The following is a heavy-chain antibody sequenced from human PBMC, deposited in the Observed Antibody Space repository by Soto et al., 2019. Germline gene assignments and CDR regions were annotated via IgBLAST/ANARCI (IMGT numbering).Heavy chain of an antibody. V-gene: IGHV1-69*06. J-gene: IGHJ4*02. CDR2: IVPLFGTA. D-gene: IGHD2-21*02. CDR1: GGTFGNYA. CDR3: ARDSHPDCGGDRYVNISDY. Sequence: QVQLVQSGAEVKKPGSSVKVSCKSSGGTFGNYAISWVRQAPGQGLEWMGGIVPLFGTADYGQKFQGRVTNSAYISTITAYMELTSLRSEATAVYSCARDSHPDCGGDRYVNISDYWGQGAL.